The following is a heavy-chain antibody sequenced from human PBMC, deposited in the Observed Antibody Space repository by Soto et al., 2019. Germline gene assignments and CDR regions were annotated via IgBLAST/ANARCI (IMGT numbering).Heavy chain of an antibody. D-gene: IGHD6-13*01. CDR3: ATGHIAAAGTLYY. CDR2: ISGSGGST. Sequence: PGGSLRLSCAASGFTFSSYAMSWVRQAPGKGLEWGSAISGSGGSTYYADSVKGRFAISRDNSKNTLYLQMNSLRAEATAVYYCATGHIAAAGTLYYWGQGPMVTVSS. CDR1: GFTFSSYA. V-gene: IGHV3-23*01. J-gene: IGHJ4*02.